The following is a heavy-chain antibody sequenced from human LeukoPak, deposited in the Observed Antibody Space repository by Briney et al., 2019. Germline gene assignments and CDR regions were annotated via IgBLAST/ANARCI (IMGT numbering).Heavy chain of an antibody. Sequence: GESLKISCKHSEYSFPNYCIGWVRQLPGKGLEWMGIIYPDDSDTRYSPSFQGQVTISADKSISTAYLQWSSLKASDTAMYYCAIGRGGQQLGDYWGQGTLVTVSS. CDR2: IYPDDSDT. J-gene: IGHJ4*02. CDR3: AIGRGGQQLGDY. D-gene: IGHD6-13*01. CDR1: EYSFPNYC. V-gene: IGHV5-51*01.